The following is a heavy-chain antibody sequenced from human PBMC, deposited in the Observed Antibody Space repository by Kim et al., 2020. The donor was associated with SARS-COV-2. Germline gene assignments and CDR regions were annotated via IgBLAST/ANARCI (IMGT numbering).Heavy chain of an antibody. CDR1: GFTFSSYA. V-gene: IGHV3-30*04. J-gene: IGHJ5*02. D-gene: IGHD4-17*01. CDR3: ARDGGPVTTTLNWFDP. Sequence: GGSLRLSCAASGFTFSSYAMHWVRQAPGKGLEWVAVISYDGSNKYYADSVKGRFTISRDNSKNTLYLQMNSLRAEDTAVYYCARDGGPVTTTLNWFDPWG. CDR2: ISYDGSNK.